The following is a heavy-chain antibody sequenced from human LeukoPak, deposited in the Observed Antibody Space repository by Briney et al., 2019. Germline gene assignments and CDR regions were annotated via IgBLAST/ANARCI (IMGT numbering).Heavy chain of an antibody. D-gene: IGHD3-10*01. CDR3: ARHGFDPVQNVAHWYFDL. J-gene: IGHJ2*01. CDR2: INHSGST. Sequence: SETLSLTCAVYGGSFSGYYWSWIRQPPGKGLEWIGEINHSGSTNYNPSLKSRVTIGTSKNEISMNLTSVTAADTAVYYCARHGFDPVQNVAHWYFDLWGRGTLVTVSS. CDR1: GGSFSGYY. V-gene: IGHV4-34*01.